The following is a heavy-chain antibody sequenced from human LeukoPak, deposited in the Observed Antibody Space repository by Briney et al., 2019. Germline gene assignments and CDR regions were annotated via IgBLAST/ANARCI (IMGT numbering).Heavy chain of an antibody. V-gene: IGHV4-59*11. CDR1: GGSISSHY. CDR3: ARAEYYDSSGYHN. J-gene: IGHJ4*02. D-gene: IGHD3-22*01. CDR2: IYYSGST. Sequence: KTSETLSLTCTVSGGSISSHYWSWIRRPPGKGLEWIGYIYYSGSTNYNPSLKSRVTISVDTSKNQFSLKLSSVTATDTAVYYCARAEYYDSSGYHNWGQGTLVTVSS.